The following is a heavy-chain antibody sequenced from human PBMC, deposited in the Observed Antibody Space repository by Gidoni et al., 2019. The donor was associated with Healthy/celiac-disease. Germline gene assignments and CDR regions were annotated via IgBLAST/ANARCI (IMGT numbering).Heavy chain of an antibody. D-gene: IGHD2-2*01. CDR1: GLTFSSYA. CDR3: ANSPADIVVVPAAMQFDY. CDR2: ISGSGGST. J-gene: IGHJ4*02. V-gene: IGHV3-23*01. Sequence: EVQLLESGGGLVQPGGSLRLSCAASGLTFSSYAMSWVRQAPGKGLEWGSAISGSGGSTYYADSVKGRFTISRDNSKNTLYLQMDSLRAEDTAVYYCANSPADIVVVPAAMQFDYWGQGTLVTVSS.